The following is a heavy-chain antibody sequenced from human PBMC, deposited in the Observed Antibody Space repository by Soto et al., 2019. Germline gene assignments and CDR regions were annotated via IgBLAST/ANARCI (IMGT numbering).Heavy chain of an antibody. CDR1: GGSISSSGYY. Sequence: QVQLQESGPGLVKPSQTLSLTCTVSGGSISSSGYYWSWIRQHPGKGLEWIGYIYDSGNTYYNPSLKSRVNISVDTSKNQFCLKLSSVTAADTAVYYCAREEGGGYDHRWFDPWGQGTLVTVSS. V-gene: IGHV4-31*03. CDR2: IYDSGNT. D-gene: IGHD5-12*01. CDR3: AREEGGGYDHRWFDP. J-gene: IGHJ5*02.